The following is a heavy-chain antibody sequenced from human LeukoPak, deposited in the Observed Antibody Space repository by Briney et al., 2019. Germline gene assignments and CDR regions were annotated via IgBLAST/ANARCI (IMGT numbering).Heavy chain of an antibody. V-gene: IGHV4-59*01. CDR3: AVNSAVATSPTWFDP. D-gene: IGHD5-18*01. CDR2: AYYSGSN. CDR1: DGSISNYY. Sequence: PSETLSLTCSVFDGSISNYYWSWVRQPPGKGLEWVGYAYYSGSNTYNPSLESRVTISLETTKNHFPLKLTGIPAADTAAYYFAVNSAVATSPTWFDPWGQGTLVTVSS. J-gene: IGHJ5*02.